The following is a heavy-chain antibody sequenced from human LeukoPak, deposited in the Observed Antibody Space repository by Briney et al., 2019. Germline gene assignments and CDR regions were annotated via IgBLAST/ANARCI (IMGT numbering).Heavy chain of an antibody. D-gene: IGHD2-2*01. Sequence: SETLSLTCTVSGGSLSSYFWSWIRQPPGKGLEWIGRIYSTGSTSYNPSLKSRVTMSVDTSKNQFSLRVSSVTAADTAVYYCARDGGGTSRPFDYWGQGTPVTVSS. V-gene: IGHV4-4*07. CDR2: IYSTGST. J-gene: IGHJ4*02. CDR3: ARDGGGTSRPFDY. CDR1: GGSLSSYF.